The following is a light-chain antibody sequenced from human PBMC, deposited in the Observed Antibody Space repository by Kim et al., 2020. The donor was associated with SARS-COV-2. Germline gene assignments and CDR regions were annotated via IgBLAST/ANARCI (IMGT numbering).Light chain of an antibody. J-gene: IGKJ4*01. CDR3: QQYDNWPPLT. CDR2: GAS. Sequence: EIVMTQSPGTLSVSPGESATLSCRASQSVRSNLAWYQQRPGQAPRLLIYGASTRATGIPARFSGSGSGTEFILTISSLQSEDFAVNYCQQYDNWPPLTFGGGTKVDIK. V-gene: IGKV3-15*01. CDR1: QSVRSN.